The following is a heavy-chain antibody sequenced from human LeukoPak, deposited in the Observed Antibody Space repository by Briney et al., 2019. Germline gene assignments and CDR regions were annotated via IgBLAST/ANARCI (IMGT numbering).Heavy chain of an antibody. CDR2: ITTKTNSYAT. CDR3: TTYRRGHY. V-gene: IGHV3-73*01. J-gene: IGHJ4*02. CDR1: GFTFSDSD. D-gene: IGHD1-26*01. Sequence: GGSLRLSCAASGFTFSDSDIHWVRQASGKGLEWVGRITTKTNSYATAYATSVKGRFTISRDDSEDTAYLQMNSLKIEDTALYYCTTYRRGHYWGQGTLVTVSS.